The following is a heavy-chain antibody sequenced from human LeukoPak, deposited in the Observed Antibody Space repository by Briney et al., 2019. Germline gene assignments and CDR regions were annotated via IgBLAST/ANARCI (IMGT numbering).Heavy chain of an antibody. CDR1: GYTFTGYY. V-gene: IGHV3-33*06. CDR3: AKDGYSSSSEALYYMDV. Sequence: SCKASGYTFTGYYMHWVRQAPGKGLEWVAVIWYGGSNKYYADSVKGRFTISRDNSKNTLYLQMNSLRAEDTAVYYCAKDGYSSSSEALYYMDVWGKGTTVTVSS. CDR2: IWYGGSNK. J-gene: IGHJ6*03. D-gene: IGHD6-6*01.